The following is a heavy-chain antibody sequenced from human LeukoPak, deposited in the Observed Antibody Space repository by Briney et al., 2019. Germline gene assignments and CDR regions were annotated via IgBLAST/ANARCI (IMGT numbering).Heavy chain of an antibody. V-gene: IGHV4-34*01. CDR1: GGSFSGYF. J-gene: IGHJ4*02. D-gene: IGHD4-23*01. CDR3: ARHGIAVVTRPLPIDY. Sequence: SETLSLTCVVYGGSFSGYFWSWIRQPPGKGLEWIGSIYYSGTTYYNPSLKSRVTISVDTSKNQFSLKLSSVTAADTAVYYCARHGIAVVTRPLPIDYWGQGTLVTVSS. CDR2: IYYSGTT.